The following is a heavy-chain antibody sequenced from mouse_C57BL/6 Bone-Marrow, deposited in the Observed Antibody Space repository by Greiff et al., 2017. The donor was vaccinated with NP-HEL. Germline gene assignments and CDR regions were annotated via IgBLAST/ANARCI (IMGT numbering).Heavy chain of an antibody. D-gene: IGHD1-1*01. V-gene: IGHV5-6*01. CDR2: ISSGGSYT. J-gene: IGHJ2*01. CDR3: ARHEVITTVVAYYYFDY. Sequence: EVMLVESGGDLVKPGGSLKLSCAASGFTFSSYGMSWVRQTPDKRLEWVATISSGGSYTYYPDSVNGRFTISRDNAKNTLYLQMSSLKSEDTAMYYCARHEVITTVVAYYYFDYWGQGTTLTVSS. CDR1: GFTFSSYG.